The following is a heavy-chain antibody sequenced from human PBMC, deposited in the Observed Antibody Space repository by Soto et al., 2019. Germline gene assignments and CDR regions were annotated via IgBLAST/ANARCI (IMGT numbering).Heavy chain of an antibody. D-gene: IGHD2-8*01. CDR1: GGSISSGGYY. CDR3: ARDFPPYCTNGVCPYYYGMDV. V-gene: IGHV4-31*03. CDR2: IYYSGST. J-gene: IGHJ6*02. Sequence: SETLSLTCTVSGGSISSGGYYWSWIRQHPGKGLEWIGYIYYSGSTYYNPSLKSRVTISVDTSKNQFSLKLSSVTAADTAVYYCARDFPPYCTNGVCPYYYGMDVWGQGTTVTVSS.